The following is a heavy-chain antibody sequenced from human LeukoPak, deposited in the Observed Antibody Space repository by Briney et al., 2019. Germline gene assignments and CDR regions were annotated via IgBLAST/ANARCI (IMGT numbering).Heavy chain of an antibody. Sequence: GGSLRLSCTASGFTFGDYAMSWFRQAPGKGLEWVGFIRSKAYGGTTEYAASVKGRFTISRDDSKSIAYLQMNSLKTEDTAVYYCTRDGIQLWLSQGDYWGQGTLVTVSS. CDR1: GFTFGDYA. CDR2: IRSKAYGGTT. CDR3: TRDGIQLWLSQGDY. D-gene: IGHD5-18*01. J-gene: IGHJ4*02. V-gene: IGHV3-49*03.